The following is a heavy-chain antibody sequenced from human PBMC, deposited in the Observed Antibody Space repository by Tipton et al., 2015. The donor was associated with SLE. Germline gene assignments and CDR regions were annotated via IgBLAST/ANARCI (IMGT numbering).Heavy chain of an antibody. CDR3: ASQLSWGGDRDDAFDI. V-gene: IGHV3-7*01. Sequence: SLRLSCAASGFTFSSYWMRWVRQAPGKGLEWVANIKQDGSERYYVDSVKGRFTISRDNAKNSLYLQMNSLRGEDTAMYYCASQLSWGGDRDDAFDIWGLGTMVIVSS. CDR2: IKQDGSER. CDR1: GFTFSSYW. J-gene: IGHJ3*02. D-gene: IGHD2-21*01.